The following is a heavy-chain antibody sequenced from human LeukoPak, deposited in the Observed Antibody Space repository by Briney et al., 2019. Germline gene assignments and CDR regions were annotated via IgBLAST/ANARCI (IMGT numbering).Heavy chain of an antibody. CDR1: GGTFSSYA. J-gene: IGHJ4*02. Sequence: GASVKVSCKASGGTFSSYAISWVRQAPGQGLEWMGGIIPIFGTANYAQKFQGRVTITADGSTSTAYMELSSLRSEDTAVYYCARANSGYDSCMFYWGQGTLVTVSS. CDR3: ARANSGYDSCMFY. D-gene: IGHD5-12*01. CDR2: IIPIFGTA. V-gene: IGHV1-69*13.